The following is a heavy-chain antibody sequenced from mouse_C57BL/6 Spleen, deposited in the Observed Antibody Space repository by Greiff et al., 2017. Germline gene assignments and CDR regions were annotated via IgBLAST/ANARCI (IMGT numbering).Heavy chain of an antibody. CDR1: GYPFTTYP. CDR2: FPPYNVDT. J-gene: IGHJ4*01. D-gene: IGHD1-1*01. CDR3: ARSNYYGSSSYAMDY. Sequence: QVQLKESGAELVKPGASVQMSCKASGYPFTTYPIEWMKQNHGKSLEWIGNFPPYNVDTKYNEKFKGKATLTVEKSAITVDLELSRLTSDDSAVYYCARSNYYGSSSYAMDYWGQGTSGTVSS. V-gene: IGHV1-47*01.